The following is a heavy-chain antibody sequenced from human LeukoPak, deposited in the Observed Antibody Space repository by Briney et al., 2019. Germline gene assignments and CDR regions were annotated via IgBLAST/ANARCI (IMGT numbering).Heavy chain of an antibody. D-gene: IGHD3-16*02. V-gene: IGHV4-34*01. CDR2: INHNGST. CDR3: ARGQPSYDYIWGSYRIPPSFDY. Sequence: SETLSLTCAVYGGSFSGYYWSWIRQPPGKGLEWIGGINHNGSTNYNPSLKSRVTISVDTSKNQFSLKLSSVTAADTAVYYCARGQPSYDYIWGSYRIPPSFDYWGQGTLVTVSS. J-gene: IGHJ4*02. CDR1: GGSFSGYY.